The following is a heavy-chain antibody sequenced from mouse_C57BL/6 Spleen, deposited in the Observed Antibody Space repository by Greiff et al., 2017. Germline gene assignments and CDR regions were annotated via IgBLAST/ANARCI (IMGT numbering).Heavy chain of an antibody. D-gene: IGHD3-2*02. CDR2: IDPETGGT. CDR3: TRERDSSGPAWFAY. CDR1: GYTFTDYE. J-gene: IGHJ3*01. V-gene: IGHV1-15*01. Sequence: QVQLQQSGAELVRPGASVTLSCKASGYTFTDYEMHWVKQTPVHGLEWIGAIDPETGGTAYNQKFKGKAILTADKSSSTAYMELRSLTSEDSAVYYCTRERDSSGPAWFAYGGQGTLVTVSA.